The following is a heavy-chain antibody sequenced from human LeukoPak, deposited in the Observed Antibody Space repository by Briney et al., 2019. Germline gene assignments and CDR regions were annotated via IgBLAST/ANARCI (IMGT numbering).Heavy chain of an antibody. J-gene: IGHJ6*03. V-gene: IGHV4-34*01. CDR1: GGSFSGYY. CDR2: INHSGST. CDR3: ARHHYDSSGYYYYYYMDV. D-gene: IGHD3-22*01. Sequence: SETLSLTCAVYGGSFSGYYWSWIRQPPGKGLEWIGEINHSGSTDYNPSLKSRVTISVDTSKNQFSLKLSSVTAADTAVYYCARHHYDSSGYYYYYYMDVWGKGTTVTVSS.